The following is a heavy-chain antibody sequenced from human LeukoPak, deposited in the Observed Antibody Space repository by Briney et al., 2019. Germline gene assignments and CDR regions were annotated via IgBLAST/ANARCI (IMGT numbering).Heavy chain of an antibody. CDR2: IYYSGGT. Sequence: SETLSLTCTVSGGSISSYYWSWIRQPPGKGLEWIGYIYYSGGTDYNPSLNSRVTISVDTSKNQFSLKLSSVTAADTAVYYCAREREYSGYGSGGIVDYWGQGTLVTVSS. CDR3: AREREYSGYGSGGIVDY. CDR1: GGSISSYY. V-gene: IGHV4-59*12. J-gene: IGHJ4*02. D-gene: IGHD5-12*01.